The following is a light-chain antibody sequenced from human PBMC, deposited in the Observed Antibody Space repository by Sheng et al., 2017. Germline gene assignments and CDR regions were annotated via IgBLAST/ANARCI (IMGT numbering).Light chain of an antibody. J-gene: IGKJ2*01. CDR1: QGISTY. Sequence: DIQMTQSPSTLSASVGDRVTIACRAGQGISTYLAWYQQKPGKAPKLLIYEASSLESGVPSRFSGSGSETEFTLTISGLQPDDFATYYCQQYNTYSYTFGQGTKLEI. V-gene: IGKV1-5*03. CDR2: EAS. CDR3: QQYNTYSYT.